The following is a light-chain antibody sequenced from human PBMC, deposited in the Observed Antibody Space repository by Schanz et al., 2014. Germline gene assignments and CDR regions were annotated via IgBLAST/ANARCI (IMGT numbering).Light chain of an antibody. V-gene: IGKV3-15*01. CDR2: GAS. Sequence: EIVMTQSPATLSVSPGERVTLSCRASQSVSSNLAWYQQKPGQAPRLLIYGASTRATGIPARFSGSESGTQYTLTISSLQSEDFAVYYCQQYNNWPRTFGQGTKVDLK. CDR3: QQYNNWPRT. CDR1: QSVSSN. J-gene: IGKJ1*01.